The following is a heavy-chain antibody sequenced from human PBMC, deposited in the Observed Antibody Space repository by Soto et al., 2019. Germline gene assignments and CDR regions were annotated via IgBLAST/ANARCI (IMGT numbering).Heavy chain of an antibody. V-gene: IGHV3-21*01. J-gene: IGHJ4*02. CDR3: ARVTDYSSSWYTPRAHPRGAPDY. Sequence: PGGSLRLSCAASGFTFSSYSMNWVRQAPGKGLEWVSSISSSSSYIYYADSVKGRFTISRDNAKNSLYLQMNSLRAEDTAVYYCARVTDYSSSWYTPRAHPRGAPDYWGQGTLVTVSS. CDR1: GFTFSSYS. CDR2: ISSSSSYI. D-gene: IGHD6-13*01.